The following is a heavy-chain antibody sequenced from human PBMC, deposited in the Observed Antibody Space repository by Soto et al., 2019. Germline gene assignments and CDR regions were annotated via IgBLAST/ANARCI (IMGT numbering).Heavy chain of an antibody. V-gene: IGHV4-30-2*01. Sequence: QLQLQESGSGLVKPSQTLSVTCTVSGDFISSGGYPWNWIRQPPGKGLEWIGYIYHSGVTYYNPSLKSRVTISVDNSKNQLSLNLTSVTAADTAVYYCARGYCSGGACDNWFDPWGQGTLVIVSS. J-gene: IGHJ5*02. CDR2: IYHSGVT. CDR1: GDFISSGGYP. CDR3: ARGYCSGGACDNWFDP. D-gene: IGHD2-15*01.